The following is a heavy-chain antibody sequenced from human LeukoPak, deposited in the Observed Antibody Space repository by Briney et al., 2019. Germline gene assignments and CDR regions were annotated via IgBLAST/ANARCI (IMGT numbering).Heavy chain of an antibody. CDR1: GDSISSFY. V-gene: IGHV4-4*07. CDR2: VFRNGDT. D-gene: IGHD4-11*01. J-gene: IGHJ4*02. CDR3: ARAPFASYNFDY. Sequence: SESLSHTCTVSGDSISSFYWNWIRQPAGKGLEWIGRVFRNGDTTYKPSLKSRVSMSVDTSQNQFSLNLSAVTAADTAIYYCARAPFASYNFDYWGQGHLVTVSS.